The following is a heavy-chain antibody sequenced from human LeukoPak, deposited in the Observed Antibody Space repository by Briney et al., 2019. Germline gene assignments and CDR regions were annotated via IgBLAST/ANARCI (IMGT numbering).Heavy chain of an antibody. CDR3: AKAPGGWQWLVFDPVDAFDI. J-gene: IGHJ3*02. V-gene: IGHV3-30*18. CDR1: GFTFSSYG. CDR2: ISYDGSNK. Sequence: GGSLRLSCAASGFTFSSYGMHWVRQAPGKGLEWVAVISYDGSNKYYADSVKGRFTISRDNSKNTLYLQMNSLRAEDTAVYHCAKAPGGWQWLVFDPVDAFDIWGQGTMVTVSS. D-gene: IGHD6-19*01.